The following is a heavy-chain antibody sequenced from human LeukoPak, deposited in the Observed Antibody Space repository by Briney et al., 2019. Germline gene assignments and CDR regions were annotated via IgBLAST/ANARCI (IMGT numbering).Heavy chain of an antibody. CDR3: AKDTSLRHYDYVWGSSPAFDY. CDR1: GFTFSSYA. D-gene: IGHD3-16*01. CDR2: ISYDGSNK. J-gene: IGHJ4*02. Sequence: PGGSLRLSCAASGFTFSSYAMHWVRQAPGKGLEWVALISYDGSNKYFADSVKGRFTISRDNSKNTLYLQMNSLRAEDTAVYYCAKDTSLRHYDYVWGSSPAFDYWGQGTLVTVSS. V-gene: IGHV3-30*04.